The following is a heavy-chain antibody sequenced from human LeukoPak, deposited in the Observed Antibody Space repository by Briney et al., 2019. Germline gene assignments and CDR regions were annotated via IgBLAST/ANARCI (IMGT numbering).Heavy chain of an antibody. CDR2: IYTSGST. J-gene: IGHJ4*02. CDR1: GGSISSGTYY. Sequence: PSETLSLTCTVSGGSISSGTYYWSLIRQPAGKGLEWIGRIYTSGSTNYNPSLKSRVTMSVDTSKNQFSLKLSSVTAADTAVYYCARASYIVAAGTIDYWGQGTLVTVSS. CDR3: ARASYIVAAGTIDY. V-gene: IGHV4-61*02. D-gene: IGHD6-13*01.